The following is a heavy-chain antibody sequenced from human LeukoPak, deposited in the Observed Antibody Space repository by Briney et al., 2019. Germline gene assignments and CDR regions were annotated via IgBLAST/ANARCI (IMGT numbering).Heavy chain of an antibody. CDR3: AKDLVRSWTGYFQH. J-gene: IGHJ1*01. CDR1: GTSFSSYY. Sequence: PSETLSLTCTVSGTSFSSYYWSWIRQPPGKGLEWIGYIYYSGSTNYNPSLKSRVTISVDTSRNQFSLRLTSVTAADTAVYYCAKDLVRSWTGYFQHWGQGTLVTVSS. V-gene: IGHV4-59*01. D-gene: IGHD6-13*01. CDR2: IYYSGST.